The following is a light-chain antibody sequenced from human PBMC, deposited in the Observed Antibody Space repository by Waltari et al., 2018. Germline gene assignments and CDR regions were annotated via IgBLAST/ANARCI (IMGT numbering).Light chain of an antibody. CDR2: KNN. CDR3: AAWDDNLTGPL. V-gene: IGLV1-47*01. J-gene: IGLJ3*02. Sequence: SVLTQPPSASGTPGQTVTIPCSGSSSNIGGNFVYWYQQLPGLAPQLLIYKNNQRPSAVPDRFSGSKSGTSASLAISGLRCDDDAEYYCAAWDDNLTGPLFGGGTKVTVL. CDR1: SSNIGGNF.